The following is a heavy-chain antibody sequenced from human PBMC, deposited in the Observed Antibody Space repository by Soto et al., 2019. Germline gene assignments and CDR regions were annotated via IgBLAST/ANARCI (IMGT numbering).Heavy chain of an antibody. CDR3: AKDIVVVPAADYGMDV. D-gene: IGHD2-2*01. CDR2: ISGSGGST. J-gene: IGHJ6*02. V-gene: IGHV3-23*01. CDR1: GFTFSSYA. Sequence: TGGSLRLSCAASGFTFSSYAMSWVRQAPGKGLEWVSAISGSGGSTYYADSVKGRFTISRDNSKNTLYLQMNSLRAEDTAVYYCAKDIVVVPAADYGMDVWGQGTTVTVSS.